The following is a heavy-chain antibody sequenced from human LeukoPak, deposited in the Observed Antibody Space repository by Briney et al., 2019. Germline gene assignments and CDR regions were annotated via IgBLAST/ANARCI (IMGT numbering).Heavy chain of an antibody. CDR3: ARVYDSSGYPSVTRAYYYYYGMDV. CDR2: IIPIFGTA. Sequence: ASVKVSCKASGGTFSSYAISWVRQAPGQGLEWMGGIIPIFGTANYAQKFQGRVTITADESTSTAYMELSSLRSEDTAVYYRARVYDSSGYPSVTRAYYYYYGMDVWGQGTTVTVSS. D-gene: IGHD3-22*01. V-gene: IGHV1-69*01. CDR1: GGTFSSYA. J-gene: IGHJ6*02.